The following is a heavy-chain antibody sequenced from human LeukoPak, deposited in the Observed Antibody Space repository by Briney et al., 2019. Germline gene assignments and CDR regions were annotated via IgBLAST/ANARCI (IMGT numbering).Heavy chain of an antibody. D-gene: IGHD1-26*01. CDR1: GGSISSYY. J-gene: IGHJ3*02. V-gene: IGHV4-59*08. Sequence: SETLSLTCTVSGGSISSYYCSWIRQPPGKGLEWIGYIYYSGSTNYNPSLKSRVTISVDTSKNQFSLKLSSVTAADTAVYYCARHTYSGSPRNAFDIWGQGTMATVSS. CDR3: ARHTYSGSPRNAFDI. CDR2: IYYSGST.